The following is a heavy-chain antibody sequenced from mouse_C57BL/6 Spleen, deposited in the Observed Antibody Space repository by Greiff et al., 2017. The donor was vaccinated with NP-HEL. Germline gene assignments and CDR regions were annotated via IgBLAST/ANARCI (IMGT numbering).Heavy chain of an antibody. CDR2: IYPGSGST. Sequence: QVQLQQPGAELVKPGASVKMSCKASGYTFTSYWITWVKQRPGQGLEWIGDIYPGSGSTNYNEKFKSKATLTVDTSSSTAYMQLSSLTSEDSAVYYCAREDYYGSSPYFDVWGTGTTVTVSS. V-gene: IGHV1-55*01. D-gene: IGHD1-1*01. CDR3: AREDYYGSSPYFDV. CDR1: GYTFTSYW. J-gene: IGHJ1*03.